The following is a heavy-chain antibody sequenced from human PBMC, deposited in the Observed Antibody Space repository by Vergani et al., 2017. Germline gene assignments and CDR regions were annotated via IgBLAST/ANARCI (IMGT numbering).Heavy chain of an antibody. CDR1: GGSFTSYH. V-gene: IGHV4-34*01. CDR2: IDHTGRP. J-gene: IGHJ6*03. D-gene: IGHD4-11*01. Sequence: QVQLQQWGGGLLKPSETLSLTCVVNGGSFTSYHWTWIRQSPGEGLEWVGDIDHTGRPDYNPSLKCRLTMSVDKSRNQFSLTLHSVTATDTAIYFCARVNTETNGHLYYYYYMDVWGQGTAVTVS. CDR3: ARVNTETNGHLYYYYYMDV.